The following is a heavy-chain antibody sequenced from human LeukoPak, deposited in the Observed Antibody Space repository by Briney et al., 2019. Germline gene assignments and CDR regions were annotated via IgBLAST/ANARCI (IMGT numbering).Heavy chain of an antibody. V-gene: IGHV4-59*02. D-gene: IGHD3-16*01. J-gene: IGHJ5*02. CDR2: IYYSGST. CDR1: GGSVSSDY. CDR3: ASTKPRHPEYYDYVWGSDAHANWFDP. Sequence: KPSETLPLTCTVSGGSVSSDYWSWIRQPPGKGLEWLGYIYYSGSTNYNPSLKSRVTMSVDTSKNQFSLKLSSVTAADTAVYYCASTKPRHPEYYDYVWGSDAHANWFDPWGQGTLVTVSS.